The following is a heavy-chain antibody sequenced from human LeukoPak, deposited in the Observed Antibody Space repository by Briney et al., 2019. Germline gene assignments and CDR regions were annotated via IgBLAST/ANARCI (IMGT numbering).Heavy chain of an antibody. J-gene: IGHJ4*02. D-gene: IGHD2/OR15-2a*01. V-gene: IGHV3-7*01. CDR1: GFTFSSYS. CDR3: ARDLNPVRSPIRY. Sequence: GGSLRLSCAASGFTFSSYSMNWVRQAPGKGLEWVANIKQDGSEKYYVDSVKGRFTISRDNAKNSLYLQMNSLRAEDTAVYYCARDLNPVRSPIRYWGQGTLVTVSS. CDR2: IKQDGSEK.